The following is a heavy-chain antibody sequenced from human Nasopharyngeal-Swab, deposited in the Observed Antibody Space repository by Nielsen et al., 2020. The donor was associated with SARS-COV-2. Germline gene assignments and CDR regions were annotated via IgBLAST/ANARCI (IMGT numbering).Heavy chain of an antibody. CDR2: INHSGST. J-gene: IGHJ4*02. V-gene: IGHV4-34*01. D-gene: IGHD5-12*01. Sequence: WIRQPPGKGLEWIGEINHSGSTNYNPSLKSRVTISVDTSKDRFSLKLGSVTAADTAVYYCAREGDIVATTYFDYWGQGTLVTVSS. CDR3: AREGDIVATTYFDY.